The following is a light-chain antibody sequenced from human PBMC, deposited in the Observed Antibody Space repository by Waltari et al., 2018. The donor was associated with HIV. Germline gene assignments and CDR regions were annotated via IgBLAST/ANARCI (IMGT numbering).Light chain of an antibody. Sequence: DIQLTQSPSFLSASVGDRVTVTCRASQDINRYFAWYQQKPGKAPKLLIYGTSFLSSGVPSRFRGSGSGTEFTLTITSLQPEDFATYYCQQVYSYPLTFGPGTKVDI. V-gene: IGKV1-9*01. J-gene: IGKJ3*01. CDR2: GTS. CDR1: QDINRY. CDR3: QQVYSYPLT.